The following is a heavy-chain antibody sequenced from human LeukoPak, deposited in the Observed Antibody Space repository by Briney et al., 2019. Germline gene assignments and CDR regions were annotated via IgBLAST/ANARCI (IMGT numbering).Heavy chain of an antibody. CDR2: ISSSSSCI. D-gene: IGHD3-3*01. J-gene: IGHJ5*02. CDR1: GFTFSSYS. V-gene: IGHV3-21*01. CDR3: ARDYGRSGYYSGDGYNWFDP. Sequence: PGGSLRLSCAASGFTFSSYSMNWVRQAPGKGLEWVSSISSSSSCIYYADSVKGRFTISRDNAKNSLYLQMNSLRAEDTAVYYCARDYGRSGYYSGDGYNWFDPWGQGTLVTVSS.